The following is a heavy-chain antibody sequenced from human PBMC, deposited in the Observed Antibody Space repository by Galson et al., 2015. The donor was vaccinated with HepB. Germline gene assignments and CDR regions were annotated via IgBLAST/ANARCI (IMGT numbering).Heavy chain of an antibody. CDR3: ARLPWDYYDSSGYSLDAFDI. Sequence: SLRLSCAASGFTFSSYAMHWVRQAPGKGLEWVAVISYDGSNKYYADSVKGRFTISRDNSKNTLYLQMNSLRAEDTAVYYCARLPWDYYDSSGYSLDAFDIWGQGTMVTVSS. J-gene: IGHJ3*02. V-gene: IGHV3-30-3*01. D-gene: IGHD3-22*01. CDR1: GFTFSSYA. CDR2: ISYDGSNK.